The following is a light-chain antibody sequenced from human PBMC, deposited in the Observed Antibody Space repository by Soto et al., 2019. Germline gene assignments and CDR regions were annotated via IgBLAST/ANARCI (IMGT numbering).Light chain of an antibody. Sequence: QSVLTQPPSASGTLGQRVTISCSGSSSNIGSNYVYWYQLLPGTAPKLLIYRNNQRPSGVPDRFTTYKTGNSTSLDISGLRSEDEADYYCAAWDDSLSGRVFGGGTQPTVL. V-gene: IGLV1-47*01. J-gene: IGLJ3*02. CDR3: AAWDDSLSGRV. CDR1: SSNIGSNY. CDR2: RNN.